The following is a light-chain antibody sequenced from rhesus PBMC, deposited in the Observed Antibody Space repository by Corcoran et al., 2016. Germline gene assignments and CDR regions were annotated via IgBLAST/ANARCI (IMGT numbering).Light chain of an antibody. J-gene: IGKJ4*01. CDR2: GAC. Sequence: QVILTQSPATLALSPGERATPSCRASQSVSSYLVWYQQKPGQAPRLLIYGACSRATGIPDRFSGSGSGTDFTLPITSLGPEDVGVYHCYQHSSGLTFGRGIKVELK. CDR1: QSVSSY. CDR3: YQHSSGLT. V-gene: IGKV3-10*01.